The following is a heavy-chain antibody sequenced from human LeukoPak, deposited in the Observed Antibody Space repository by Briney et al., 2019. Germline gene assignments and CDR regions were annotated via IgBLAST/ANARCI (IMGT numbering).Heavy chain of an antibody. J-gene: IGHJ6*03. CDR1: GFTFTSSA. D-gene: IGHD4-17*01. Sequence: SVKVSCKASGFTFTSSAMQWVRQARGQRLEWIGWIVVGSGDTNYAQKFQERVTITRDMSTSTAYMELSSPRSEDTAVYYCARDRWPVTRIQYYYYMDVWGKGTTVTVSS. CDR2: IVVGSGDT. V-gene: IGHV1-58*02. CDR3: ARDRWPVTRIQYYYYMDV.